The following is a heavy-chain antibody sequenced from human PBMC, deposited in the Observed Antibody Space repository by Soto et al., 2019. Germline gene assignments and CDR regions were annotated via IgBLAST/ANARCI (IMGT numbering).Heavy chain of an antibody. Sequence: EVQLVASGGGLVQPGGSLRLSCVASGFTFSSSEMYWVRQAPGKGLEWVSYIHPAGQPIFYADSVKGRFTISRDNAKNSLYLQMNSLRAEDTAVYYCARRGSSWGQGTMVTVSS. J-gene: IGHJ3*01. CDR3: ARRGSS. V-gene: IGHV3-48*03. CDR1: GFTFSSSE. D-gene: IGHD2-2*01. CDR2: IHPAGQPI.